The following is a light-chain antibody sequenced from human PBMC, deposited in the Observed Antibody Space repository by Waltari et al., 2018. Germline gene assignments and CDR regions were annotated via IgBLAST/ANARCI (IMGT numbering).Light chain of an antibody. CDR2: DAS. V-gene: IGKV3-11*01. CDR1: QSVGSY. CDR3: QQRSNWTPHT. Sequence: EIVLTQSPATLSLSPGDTATLSCRASQSVGSYLAWYQQNPGQPPRLLIYDASNRATGVPARFRASGSGTDFTLTISSLEAEDFAVYFCQQRSNWTPHTFGQGARLEIK. J-gene: IGKJ2*01.